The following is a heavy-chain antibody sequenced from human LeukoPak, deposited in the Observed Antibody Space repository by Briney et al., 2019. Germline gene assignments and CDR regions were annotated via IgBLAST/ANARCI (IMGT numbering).Heavy chain of an antibody. CDR3: ARDPITMIVVIITDWFFDL. CDR1: GFAFSTYS. V-gene: IGHV3-21*01. D-gene: IGHD3-22*01. J-gene: IGHJ2*01. CDR2: ISDSSNYI. Sequence: PGGSLRLSCAASGFAFSTYSMNWVRLAPGKGLEWVSSISDSSNYIYYADSVKGRFTISRDNAKNSLYLQMNSLRAEDTAVYYCARDPITMIVVIITDWFFDLWGRGTLVTVSS.